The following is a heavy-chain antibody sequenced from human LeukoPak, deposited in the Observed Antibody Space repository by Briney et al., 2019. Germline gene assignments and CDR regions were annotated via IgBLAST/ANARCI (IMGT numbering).Heavy chain of an antibody. J-gene: IGHJ6*02. D-gene: IGHD5-18*01. V-gene: IGHV1-2*02. CDR2: INPNSGGT. CDR3: ARAGPRFVDTVNYYYYGMDV. CDR1: GYTFTGYY. Sequence: ASVKVSCKASGYTFTGYYMHWVRQAPGQGLEWMGLINPNSGGTNYAQKFRGRVTMTRDTSISTAYMELSRLRSDDTAVYYCARAGPRFVDTVNYYYYGMDVWGQGTTVTVSS.